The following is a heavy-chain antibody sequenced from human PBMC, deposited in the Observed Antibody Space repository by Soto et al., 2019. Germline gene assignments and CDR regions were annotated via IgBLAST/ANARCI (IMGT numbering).Heavy chain of an antibody. Sequence: ASVKVSCKASGYTFSDYYIHWVRQMPGKGLEWMGIIYPGDSDARYSPSFAGQVTISVDKSITTAYLHWSSLEASDSAVYYCARQGDMAATPADAFDIWGQGTLVTVSS. CDR3: ARQGDMAATPADAFDI. D-gene: IGHD6-19*01. V-gene: IGHV5-51*01. CDR2: IYPGDSDA. CDR1: GYTFSDYY. J-gene: IGHJ3*02.